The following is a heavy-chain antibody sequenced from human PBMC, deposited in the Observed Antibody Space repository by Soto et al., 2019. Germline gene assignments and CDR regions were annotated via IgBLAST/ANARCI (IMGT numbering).Heavy chain of an antibody. CDR2: INTDGSVA. V-gene: IGHV3-74*03. CDR3: VRDMQLWRLDS. D-gene: IGHD2-21*01. J-gene: IGHJ4*02. CDR1: GLTFRSYW. Sequence: PGGSLRLSCAASGLTFRSYWMHWFRQAPGKGLVWVSRINTDGSVAMYVDSVKGRFTISRDNAKNTLYLHMNSLRAEDTAVYYCVRDMQLWRLDSWSQGTLVTVSS.